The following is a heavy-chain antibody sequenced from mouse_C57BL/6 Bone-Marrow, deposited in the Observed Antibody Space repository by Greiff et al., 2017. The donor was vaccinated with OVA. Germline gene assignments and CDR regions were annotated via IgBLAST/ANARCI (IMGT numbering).Heavy chain of an antibody. CDR1: GYTFTSYW. J-gene: IGHJ4*01. Sequence: QVQLQQPGAELVKPGASVKLSCKASGYTFTSYWMHWVKQRPGQGLEWIGMIHPNSGSTNYNEKFKSKATLTVDKSSSTAYLQLSSLTSEDSAVYYCALLRWYPYYYAMDYWGQGTSVTVSS. D-gene: IGHD2-1*01. CDR3: ALLRWYPYYYAMDY. CDR2: IHPNSGST. V-gene: IGHV1-64*01.